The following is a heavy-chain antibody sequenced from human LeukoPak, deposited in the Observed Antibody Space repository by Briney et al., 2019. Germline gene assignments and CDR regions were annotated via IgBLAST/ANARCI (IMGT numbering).Heavy chain of an antibody. D-gene: IGHD2-15*01. CDR3: ARDRLYCSGGSCYSWWFDP. Sequence: SQTLSLTCTVSGGSISSGSYYWSWIRQPAGKGLEWIGRIYTSGSTNYNPSLKSRVTISVDTSKNQFSLKLSSVTAADTAVHYWARDRLYCSGGSCYSWWFDPWGQGTLVTVSS. J-gene: IGHJ5*02. CDR1: GGSISSGSYY. CDR2: IYTSGST. V-gene: IGHV4-61*02.